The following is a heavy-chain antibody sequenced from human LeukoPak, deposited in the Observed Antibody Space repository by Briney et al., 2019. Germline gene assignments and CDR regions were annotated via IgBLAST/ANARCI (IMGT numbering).Heavy chain of an antibody. CDR3: ARDRSEDSSGYYGLGHFDY. V-gene: IGHV3-30*04. D-gene: IGHD3-22*01. Sequence: GGSLRLSCAASGFTLSSYAMHWVRQAPGKGLEWVAVISYDGSNKYYADSVKGRFTISRDNSKNTLYLQMNSLRAEDTAVYYCARDRSEDSSGYYGLGHFDYWGQGTLVTVSS. CDR2: ISYDGSNK. J-gene: IGHJ4*02. CDR1: GFTLSSYA.